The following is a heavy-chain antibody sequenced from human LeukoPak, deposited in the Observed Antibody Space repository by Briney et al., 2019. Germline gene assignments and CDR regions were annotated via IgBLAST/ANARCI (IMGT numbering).Heavy chain of an antibody. Sequence: ASVKVSCKASGYTFTGYYMHWVRQAPGQGLEWMGRINPNSGGTNYAQKFQGRVTMTRDTSISTAYMELSRLRSDDTAVYYCARELAARLGSDYWGQGTQVTVSS. D-gene: IGHD6-6*01. J-gene: IGHJ4*02. V-gene: IGHV1-2*06. CDR3: ARELAARLGSDY. CDR2: INPNSGGT. CDR1: GYTFTGYY.